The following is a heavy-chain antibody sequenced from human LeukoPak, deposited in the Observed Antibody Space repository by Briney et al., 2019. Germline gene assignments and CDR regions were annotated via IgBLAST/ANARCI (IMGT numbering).Heavy chain of an antibody. V-gene: IGHV3-30*02. CDR1: GFTFSSYG. D-gene: IGHD1-26*01. CDR3: ATPRGATWAAAFDI. J-gene: IGHJ3*02. Sequence: GRSLRLSCAASGFTFSSYGMHWVRQAPGKGLEWVAFIRYDGSNKYYADSVKGRFTISRDNSKNTLYLQMNSLRAEDTAVYYCATPRGATWAAAFDIWGQGTMVTVSS. CDR2: IRYDGSNK.